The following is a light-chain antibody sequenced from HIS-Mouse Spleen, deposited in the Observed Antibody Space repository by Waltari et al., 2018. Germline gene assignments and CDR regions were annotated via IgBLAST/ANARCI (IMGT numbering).Light chain of an antibody. CDR1: QGISSY. CDR3: QQLNSYPPT. Sequence: DTQLTQSPSFLSASVGDRVTITCRASQGISSYLAWYQQKPGKAPKLLIYAASTLQSVVPSRFSGSGSETEFTLTISSLQPEDFATYYCQQLNSYPPTFGQGTKVEIK. V-gene: IGKV1-9*01. J-gene: IGKJ1*01. CDR2: AAS.